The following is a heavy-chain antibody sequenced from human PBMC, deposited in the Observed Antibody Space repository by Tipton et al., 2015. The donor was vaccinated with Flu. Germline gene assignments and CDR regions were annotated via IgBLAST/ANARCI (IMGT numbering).Heavy chain of an antibody. CDR3: ARDDFLVPSALRY. CDR2: FYYSGST. V-gene: IGHV4-59*12. D-gene: IGHD3/OR15-3a*01. J-gene: IGHJ4*02. CDR1: GGSISGYY. Sequence: TLSLTCSVSGGSISGYYWGWVRQSPGKGLEWIGYFYYSGSTNYNPSLQSRVTISVDRSKNQFSVKLTSVTAADTAVYFCARDDFLVPSALRYWGPGILVSVSS.